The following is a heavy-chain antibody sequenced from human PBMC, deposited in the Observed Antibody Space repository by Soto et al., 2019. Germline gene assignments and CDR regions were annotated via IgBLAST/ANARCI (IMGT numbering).Heavy chain of an antibody. CDR1: GFTVSTSY. CDR3: ATAAWYYLLEDYCYYMDF. Sequence: EVQLVESGGGLVQPGGSLRLSCAASGFTVSTSYMSWVRQAPGKGLEWVSVLYSGGATHYADSVKARFIISRDSSKNTLYLQMNSLRAEATAVYYCATAAWYYLLEDYCYYMDFWGKGTTVTVSS. D-gene: IGHD1-7*01. V-gene: IGHV3-66*01. J-gene: IGHJ6*03. CDR2: LYSGGAT.